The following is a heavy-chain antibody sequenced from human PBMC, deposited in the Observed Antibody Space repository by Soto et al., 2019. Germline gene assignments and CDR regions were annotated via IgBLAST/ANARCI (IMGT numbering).Heavy chain of an antibody. CDR3: AREYSSSFVGWFDP. D-gene: IGHD6-6*01. Sequence: GGSLRLSCAASGFTVSSNYMSWVRQAPGKGLEWVSVIYSGGSTYYADSVKGRFTISRDNSKNTLYLQMNSLRAEDTAVYYCAREYSSSFVGWFDPWGQGTLVTVSS. J-gene: IGHJ5*02. V-gene: IGHV3-66*01. CDR1: GFTVSSNY. CDR2: IYSGGST.